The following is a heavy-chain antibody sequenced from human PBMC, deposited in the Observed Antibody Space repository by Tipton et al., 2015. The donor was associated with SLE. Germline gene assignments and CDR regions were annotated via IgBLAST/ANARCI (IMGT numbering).Heavy chain of an antibody. Sequence: LRLSCTVSGGSISSSSYYWSWIRQPPGKGLEWIGYIYYSGSTNYNPSLKSRVTISVDTSKNQFSLKLSSVTAADTAVYYCARGGGRWLQSPFHYWGQGTLVTVSS. CDR2: IYYSGST. V-gene: IGHV4-61*05. CDR1: GGSISSSSYY. CDR3: ARGGGRWLQSPFHY. J-gene: IGHJ4*02. D-gene: IGHD5-24*01.